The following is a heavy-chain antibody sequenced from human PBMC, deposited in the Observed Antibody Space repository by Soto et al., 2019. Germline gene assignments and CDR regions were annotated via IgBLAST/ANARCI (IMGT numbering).Heavy chain of an antibody. Sequence: GESLRISCKGSGYNFAGYWIAWVRQMPGKGLELMGIIYPSDSDTRYRPSFQGQVTISADKSISSAYLQWSSLRASDTAMYYCARGGVSTRTFDYWGQGTPVTVSS. D-gene: IGHD3-3*01. J-gene: IGHJ4*02. CDR3: ARGGVSTRTFDY. CDR2: IYPSDSDT. V-gene: IGHV5-51*01. CDR1: GYNFAGYW.